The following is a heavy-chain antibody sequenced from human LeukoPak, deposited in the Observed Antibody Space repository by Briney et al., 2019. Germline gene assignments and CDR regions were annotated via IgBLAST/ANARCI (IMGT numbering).Heavy chain of an antibody. J-gene: IGHJ4*02. CDR2: ISSSSSTI. V-gene: IGHV3-48*04. D-gene: IGHD6-6*01. CDR3: ARGHQVAARPVDY. CDR1: GFTFSSYS. Sequence: RPGGSLRLSCAASGFTFSSYSMNWVRQAPGKGLEWVAYISSSSSTIYYADSVKGRFTISRDNAKNSLHLQMKSLRAEDTAVYYCARGHQVAARPVDYWGQGTLVTVSS.